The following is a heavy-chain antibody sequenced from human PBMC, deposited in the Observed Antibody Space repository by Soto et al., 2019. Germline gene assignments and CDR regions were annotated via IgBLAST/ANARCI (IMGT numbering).Heavy chain of an antibody. CDR3: SGGVGDAF. J-gene: IGHJ4*02. Sequence: EVHLVESGGGLVQTGGSLRLSCAISESTVSRDWMNWVRQAPGKGLEWVAHINQDGSEKYYVDSVKGRFTNSRDNAKKSLYLQMNSLRPADTAMYYCSGGVGDAFWGQGTLVTVSS. V-gene: IGHV3-7*04. CDR2: INQDGSEK. D-gene: IGHD1-26*01. CDR1: ESTVSRDW.